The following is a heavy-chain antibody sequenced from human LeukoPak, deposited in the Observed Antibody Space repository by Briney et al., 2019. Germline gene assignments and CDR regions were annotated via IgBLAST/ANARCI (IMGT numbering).Heavy chain of an antibody. CDR2: ISGYNGNT. Sequence: ASVKVSCKASGYTFTSYGISWVRQAPGQGLEWMGSISGYNGNTNYAQKLQGRVTMTTDTSTSTAYMELRSLRSDDTAVYYCARAGVWYYDSSGSPLDYWGQGTLVTVSS. CDR3: ARAGVWYYDSSGSPLDY. CDR1: GYTFTSYG. D-gene: IGHD3-22*01. J-gene: IGHJ4*02. V-gene: IGHV1-18*01.